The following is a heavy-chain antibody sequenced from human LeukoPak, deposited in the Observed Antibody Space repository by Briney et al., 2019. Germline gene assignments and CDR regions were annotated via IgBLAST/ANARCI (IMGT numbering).Heavy chain of an antibody. J-gene: IGHJ6*03. D-gene: IGHD3-9*01. V-gene: IGHV4-59*12. CDR2: IYYSGST. CDR3: ARDLYYDILTGYRLGVYYYYMDV. Sequence: SETLSLTCTVAGGSISSYYWRWLRQPPGKGLEWIGYIYYSGSTNYNPSFKSRVTMSVDTSKNQFSLKLSSVTAADTAVYYCARDLYYDILTGYRLGVYYYYMDVWGKGTTVTISS. CDR1: GGSISSYY.